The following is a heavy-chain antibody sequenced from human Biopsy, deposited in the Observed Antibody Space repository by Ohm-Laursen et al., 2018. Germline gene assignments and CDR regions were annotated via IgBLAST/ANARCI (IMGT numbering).Heavy chain of an antibody. CDR3: VKDIRRYFYGMDV. V-gene: IGHV3-9*01. CDR1: DFTFDDYA. J-gene: IGHJ6*02. D-gene: IGHD3-10*01. Sequence: SLRLSCTASDFTFDDYAMSWVRQRPGKGLEWVSGITWNSGHIAYADSVKGRFAISRDNAKNVLWLQMNSLRVDDTAMYYCVKDIRRYFYGMDVWGQGTTVTVS. CDR2: ITWNSGHI.